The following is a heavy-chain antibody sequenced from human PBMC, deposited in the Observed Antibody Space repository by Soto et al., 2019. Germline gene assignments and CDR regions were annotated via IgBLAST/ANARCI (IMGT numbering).Heavy chain of an antibody. D-gene: IGHD7-27*01. V-gene: IGHV3-74*01. CDR3: ARDGEQTGDPGDY. CDR1: EFTFSRHW. CDR2: IASDGSSA. Sequence: EVQLVESGGGLVQPGASLRLSCVASEFTFSRHWMHWVRQAPGKGLVWVSRIASDGSSANYADSVKGRFTISRDNAKNTLYLQMNSLRTEDTAVYYCARDGEQTGDPGDYWGQGTLVTVSS. J-gene: IGHJ4*02.